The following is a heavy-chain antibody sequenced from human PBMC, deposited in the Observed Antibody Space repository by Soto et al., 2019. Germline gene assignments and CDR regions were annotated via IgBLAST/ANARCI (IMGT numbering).Heavy chain of an antibody. V-gene: IGHV5-10-1*01. CDR1: GYSFTSYW. Sequence: GESLKISCKGSGYSFTSYWISWVRQMPGKGLEWMGRIDPSDSYTNYSPSFQGHVTISADKSISTAYLRWSSLKASDTAMYYCATSHELAAAGTREDYRGQGTLVTVSS. CDR2: IDPSDSYT. CDR3: ATSHELAAAGTREDY. J-gene: IGHJ4*02. D-gene: IGHD6-13*01.